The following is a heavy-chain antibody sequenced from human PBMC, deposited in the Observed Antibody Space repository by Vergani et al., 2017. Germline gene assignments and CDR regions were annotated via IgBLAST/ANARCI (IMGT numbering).Heavy chain of an antibody. Sequence: VQLLESGGGLAQPGGSLRLSCAASGFTFSNYGLHWVRQAPGQGLEWVAVISHDGNKKYYVDSVKGRFTISRENAKNSLYLQMNGLRAGDTAVYYCARRDSSSPALDYWGQGTLVTVSS. CDR2: ISHDGNKK. J-gene: IGHJ4*02. V-gene: IGHV3-30*03. CDR3: ARRDSSSPALDY. D-gene: IGHD6-6*01. CDR1: GFTFSNYG.